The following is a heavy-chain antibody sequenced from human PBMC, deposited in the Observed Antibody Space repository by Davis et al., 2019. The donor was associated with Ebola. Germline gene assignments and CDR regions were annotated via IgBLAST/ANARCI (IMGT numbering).Heavy chain of an antibody. V-gene: IGHV3-23*01. J-gene: IGHJ5*02. CDR2: ISGSGGST. CDR3: APDGGSYWRGHWFDP. Sequence: PGGSLRLSCAASGFTFSSYAMSWVRQAPGKGLEWVSAISGSGGSTYYADSVKGRFTISRDNSKNTLYLQMNSLRAEDTAVYYCAPDGGSYWRGHWFDPWGQGTLVTVSS. D-gene: IGHD1-26*01. CDR1: GFTFSSYA.